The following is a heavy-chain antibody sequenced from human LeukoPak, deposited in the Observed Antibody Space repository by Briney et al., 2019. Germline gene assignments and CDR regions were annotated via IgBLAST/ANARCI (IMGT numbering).Heavy chain of an antibody. Sequence: ASVKVSCKASGYTFTGYYMHWVRQAPGQGLEWMGWINPNSGGTNYAQKFQGRVTMTRDTSIITAYMELSRLRSDDTAVYYCASLHMGITIFGVVSSRENAFDIWGQGTMVTVSS. CDR2: INPNSGGT. J-gene: IGHJ3*02. V-gene: IGHV1-2*02. D-gene: IGHD3-3*01. CDR1: GYTFTGYY. CDR3: ASLHMGITIFGVVSSRENAFDI.